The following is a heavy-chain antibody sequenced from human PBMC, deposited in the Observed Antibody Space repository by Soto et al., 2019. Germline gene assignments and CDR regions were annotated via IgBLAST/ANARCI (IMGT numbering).Heavy chain of an antibody. CDR1: GFTFSSYA. D-gene: IGHD2-15*01. Sequence: PGGSLRLSCAASGFTFSSYAMSWVRQAPGKGLEWVSAISGSGGSTYYADSVKGRFTISRDNSKNTLYLQMNSLRAEDTAVYYCAKDRPRAARHARHFDYWGQGTLVTVSS. CDR3: AKDRPRAARHARHFDY. CDR2: ISGSGGST. J-gene: IGHJ4*02. V-gene: IGHV3-23*01.